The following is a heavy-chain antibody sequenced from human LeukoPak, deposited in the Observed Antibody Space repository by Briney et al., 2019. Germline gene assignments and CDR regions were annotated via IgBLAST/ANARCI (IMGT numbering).Heavy chain of an antibody. CDR2: ISGSGGST. CDR1: GFTFSSYA. Sequence: GGSLRLSCAASGFTFSSYAVSWVRQAPGKGLEWVSAISGSGGSTYYADSVKGRFTISRDNSKNTLYLQMNSLRAEDTAVYYCASSFGELEPYYWGQGTLVTVSS. D-gene: IGHD3-10*01. V-gene: IGHV3-23*01. J-gene: IGHJ4*02. CDR3: ASSFGELEPYY.